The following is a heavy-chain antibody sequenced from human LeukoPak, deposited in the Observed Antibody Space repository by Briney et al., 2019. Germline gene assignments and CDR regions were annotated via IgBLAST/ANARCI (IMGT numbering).Heavy chain of an antibody. Sequence: ASVKVSCKASGYTFTSYDIIWVRQASGQGLEWMGWMNPNSGHTGYAHKFQGRVTITRSTSISTAYMELTSLTSEDSAVYYCARSFVGAPKRNDFWGQGTLVTVSS. J-gene: IGHJ4*02. CDR3: ARSFVGAPKRNDF. V-gene: IGHV1-8*02. CDR2: MNPNSGHT. D-gene: IGHD1-26*01. CDR1: GYTFTSYD.